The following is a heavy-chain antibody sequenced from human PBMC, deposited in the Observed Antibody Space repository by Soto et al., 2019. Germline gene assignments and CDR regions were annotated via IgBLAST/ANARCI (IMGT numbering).Heavy chain of an antibody. CDR2: INAGNGNT. V-gene: IGHV1-3*01. J-gene: IGHJ4*02. Sequence: ASVKVSCKASGGTFSSYAMHWVRQAPGQRLGWMGWINAGNGNTKYSQKFQGRVTITRDTSASAAYMELSSLSSEDTAVYYCARAVAVPADFDYWGQGTLVTVSS. CDR1: GGTFSSYA. CDR3: ARAVAVPADFDY. D-gene: IGHD5-12*01.